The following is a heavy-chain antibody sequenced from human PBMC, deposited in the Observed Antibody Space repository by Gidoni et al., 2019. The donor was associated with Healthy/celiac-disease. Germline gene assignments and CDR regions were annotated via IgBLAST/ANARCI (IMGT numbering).Heavy chain of an antibody. J-gene: IGHJ6*02. D-gene: IGHD3-10*01. CDR3: ASNGVRGVPYGMDV. V-gene: IGHV1-69*01. CDR2: IIPIFGTA. Sequence: QVQLVQSGAEVKKPGSSVKVSCKASRVTFRSYAISWVRQAPGQGLEWMGGIIPIFGTANYAQKFQGRVTITADESTSTAYMELSSLRSEDTAVYYCASNGVRGVPYGMDVWGQGTTVTVSS. CDR1: RVTFRSYA.